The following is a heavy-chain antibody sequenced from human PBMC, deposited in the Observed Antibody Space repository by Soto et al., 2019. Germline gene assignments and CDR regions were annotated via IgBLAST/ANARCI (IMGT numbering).Heavy chain of an antibody. Sequence: PGESLKISCAASGFTVSSNYMSWVRQAPGKGLEWVSVIYSGGSTYYADSVKGRFTISRHNSKNTLYLQMNSLRAEDTAVYYCARDRREGGVYWGQGTLVTVSS. D-gene: IGHD1-26*01. CDR1: GFTVSSNY. CDR3: ARDRREGGVY. V-gene: IGHV3-53*04. CDR2: IYSGGST. J-gene: IGHJ4*02.